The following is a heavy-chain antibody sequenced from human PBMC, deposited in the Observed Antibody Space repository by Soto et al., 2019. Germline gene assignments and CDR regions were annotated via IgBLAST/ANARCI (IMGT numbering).Heavy chain of an antibody. D-gene: IGHD6-19*01. CDR3: AAFRGISVTGPDTF. J-gene: IGHJ4*02. Sequence: SETLSLTCTVSGASISSSNWWSWVRQPPGKGLEWIGEIYHSGSTNYNPSLKSRVTISVDKSISTAYLQWSSLRASDTAMYYCAAFRGISVTGPDTFWGRGTLVTVSS. V-gene: IGHV4-4*02. CDR1: GASISSSNW. CDR2: IYHSGST.